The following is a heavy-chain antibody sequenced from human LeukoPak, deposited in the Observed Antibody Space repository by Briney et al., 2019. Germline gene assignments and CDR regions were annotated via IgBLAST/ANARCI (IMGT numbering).Heavy chain of an antibody. CDR1: GGSISSYQ. D-gene: IGHD2/OR15-2a*01. CDR3: AGHHPRNTVDF. Sequence: PSETLSLTCTVSGGSISSYQWSWIRQPPGKGLEWIGYISYSGFTNYNPSLKSRVTISLDTSKNQFSLKLASVTAADTAVYYCAGHHPRNTVDFWGQGTLVTVSS. V-gene: IGHV4-59*08. CDR2: ISYSGFT. J-gene: IGHJ4*02.